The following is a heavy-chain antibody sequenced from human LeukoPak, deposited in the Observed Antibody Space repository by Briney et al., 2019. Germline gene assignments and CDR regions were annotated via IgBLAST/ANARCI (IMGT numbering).Heavy chain of an antibody. D-gene: IGHD1-7*01. CDR1: GYTFTSYG. Sequence: ASVKVSCKASGYTFTSYGISWMRQAPGQGLEWMGWISAYNGNTNYAQKLQGRVTMTTDTSTSTAYMELRSLRSDDTAVYYCARANANWNYEENWFDPWGQGTLVTVSS. V-gene: IGHV1-18*01. CDR2: ISAYNGNT. J-gene: IGHJ5*02. CDR3: ARANANWNYEENWFDP.